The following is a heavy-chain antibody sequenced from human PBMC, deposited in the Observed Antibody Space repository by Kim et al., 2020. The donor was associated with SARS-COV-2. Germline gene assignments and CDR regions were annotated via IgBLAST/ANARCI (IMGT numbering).Heavy chain of an antibody. CDR2: ISGSGGST. J-gene: IGHJ5*02. V-gene: IGHV3-23*01. Sequence: GGSLRLSCAASGFTFSSYAMSWVRQAPGKGLEWVSAISGSGGSTYYADSVKGRFTISRDNSKNTLYLQMNSLRAEDTAVYYCVWAAAGHNWFDPWGQGTLVTVSS. CDR1: GFTFSSYA. CDR3: VWAAAGHNWFDP. D-gene: IGHD6-13*01.